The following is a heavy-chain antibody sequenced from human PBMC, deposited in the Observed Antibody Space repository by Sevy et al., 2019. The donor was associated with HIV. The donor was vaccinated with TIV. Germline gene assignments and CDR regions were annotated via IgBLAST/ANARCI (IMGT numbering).Heavy chain of an antibody. V-gene: IGHV3-11*01. CDR1: EFTISDYY. D-gene: IGHD7-27*01. Sequence: GGSLRLSCTGSEFTISDYYMSWIRQTPGKGLEWVSYISSSGYTLYYADSVKGRFTISRDNAKNSVYLQMNSLRAEDTAVYYCARRKGIHNWGGDRYYYMDVWGKGTTVTVSS. CDR3: ARRKGIHNWGGDRYYYMDV. J-gene: IGHJ6*03. CDR2: ISSSGYTL.